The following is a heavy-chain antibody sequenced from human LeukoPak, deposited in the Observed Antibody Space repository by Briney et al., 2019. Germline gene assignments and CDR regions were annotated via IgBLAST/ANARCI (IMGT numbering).Heavy chain of an antibody. CDR1: GGSFSGYY. D-gene: IGHD6-19*01. CDR2: INHSGST. V-gene: IGHV4-34*01. Sequence: SETLSLTCAVYGGSFSGYYWSWIRQPPGKGLEWIGEINHSGSTNYNPSLKRRVTISVDTSKNQFSLKLSSVTAADTAVLFCARGRGSSGWYSDYWGQGTLVTVAS. CDR3: ARGRGSSGWYSDY. J-gene: IGHJ4*02.